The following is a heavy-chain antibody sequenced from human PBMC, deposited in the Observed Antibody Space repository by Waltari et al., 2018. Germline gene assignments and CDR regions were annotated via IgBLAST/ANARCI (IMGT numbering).Heavy chain of an antibody. Sequence: QLQLQESGPGLVKPSETLSLTCTVSGGSVSTTSYSCACVRQSPGKGLEWIGTFYYTENTDDNRPLTRRVTISVDSPRNHLSLRRSSVTAADTAVYYWARLSGYCDDTGCYGHYAMDVWGQGTTVTVSS. D-gene: IGHD2-2*01. CDR2: FYYTENT. CDR3: ARLSGYCDDTGCYGHYAMDV. V-gene: IGHV4-39*02. CDR1: GGSVSTTSYS. J-gene: IGHJ6*02.